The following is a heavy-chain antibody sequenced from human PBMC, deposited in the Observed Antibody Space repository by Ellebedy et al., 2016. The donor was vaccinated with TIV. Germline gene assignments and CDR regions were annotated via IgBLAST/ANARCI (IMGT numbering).Heavy chain of an antibody. J-gene: IGHJ4*02. V-gene: IGHV4-34*01. D-gene: IGHD6-13*01. CDR2: VYHFENTDYN. CDR3: ARSGFSTFDFDY. Sequence: SETLSLTCGVSGGSFSSYYWGWIRQPPGKGLEWIGSVYHFENTDYNYYNPSLKSRVTVSGDTSNNHFSLNLTSVTAADTAVYYCARSGFSTFDFDYWGQGSQVTVSS. CDR1: GGSFSSYY.